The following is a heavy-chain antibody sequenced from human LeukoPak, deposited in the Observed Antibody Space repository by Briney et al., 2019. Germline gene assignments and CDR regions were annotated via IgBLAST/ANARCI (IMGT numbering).Heavy chain of an antibody. CDR1: GFTVSTNF. CDR2: IYSGGST. CDR3: ARTRVDTTTLDYFDY. D-gene: IGHD4-11*01. Sequence: GGSLRLSCVVSGFTVSTNFMSWVRQAPGERLEWVSVIYSGGSTYYADSVKGRSTISRDNSKNTLYLQMNSLRAEDTAVYYCARTRVDTTTLDYFDYWGQGTLVTVSS. V-gene: IGHV3-53*01. J-gene: IGHJ4*02.